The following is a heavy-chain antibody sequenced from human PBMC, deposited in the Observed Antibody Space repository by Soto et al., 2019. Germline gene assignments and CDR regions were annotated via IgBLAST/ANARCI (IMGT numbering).Heavy chain of an antibody. Sequence: ASVKVSCKASGYTFTSYGISWVRQAPGQGLEWMGWISAYNGNTNYAQKLQGRVTMTTDPSTGTAYMELRSLRSDDTAVYYCARGVINYYDSSGYRYYFDYWGQGTLVTVSS. J-gene: IGHJ4*02. CDR2: ISAYNGNT. CDR3: ARGVINYYDSSGYRYYFDY. D-gene: IGHD3-22*01. CDR1: GYTFTSYG. V-gene: IGHV1-18*04.